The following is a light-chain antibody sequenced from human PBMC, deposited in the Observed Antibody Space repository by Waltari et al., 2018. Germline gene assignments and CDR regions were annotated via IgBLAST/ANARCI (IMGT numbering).Light chain of an antibody. CDR1: NSHIGRSF. Sequence: QSVLTQTPSTSRTPGPRVTISCSGGNSHIGRSFLRCHHQFQGTAPKLLIYRNDQRPSGVPDRFSASKSGASASLAISGLRSEDEADYYCAVCDDSPIGFAVFGGGTKLTVL. V-gene: IGLV1-47*01. CDR3: AVCDDSPIGFAV. J-gene: IGLJ2*01. CDR2: RND.